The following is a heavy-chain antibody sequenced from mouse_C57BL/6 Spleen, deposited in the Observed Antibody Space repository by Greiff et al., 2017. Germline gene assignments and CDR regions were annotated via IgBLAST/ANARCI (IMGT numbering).Heavy chain of an antibody. CDR3: ARGGYSNYDYYAMDY. Sequence: LQQSGASVKISCKASGYAFSSYWMNWVKQRPGKGLERIGQIYPGDGDTNYNGKFKGKATLTADKSSSTAYMQLSSLTSEDSAVYFCARGGYSNYDYYAMDYWGQGTSVTVSS. V-gene: IGHV1-80*01. J-gene: IGHJ4*01. CDR2: IYPGDGDT. CDR1: GYAFSSYW. D-gene: IGHD2-5*01.